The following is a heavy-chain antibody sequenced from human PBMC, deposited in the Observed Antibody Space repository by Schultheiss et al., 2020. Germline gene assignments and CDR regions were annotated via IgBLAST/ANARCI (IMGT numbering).Heavy chain of an antibody. Sequence: GGSLRLSCAASGFTFDDYAMHWVRQAPGKGLEWVSAISGSGGSTYYADSVKGRFTISRDNSKNTLYLQMNSLRAEDTAVYYCAKSTGGYSHCYDYWGQGTLVTVSS. CDR2: ISGSGGST. V-gene: IGHV3-23*01. J-gene: IGHJ4*02. CDR3: AKSTGGYSHCYDY. D-gene: IGHD5-18*01. CDR1: GFTFDDYA.